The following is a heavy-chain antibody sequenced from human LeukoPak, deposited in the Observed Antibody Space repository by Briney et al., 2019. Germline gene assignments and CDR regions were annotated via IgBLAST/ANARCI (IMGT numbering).Heavy chain of an antibody. Sequence: SETLSLTCTVSGGSISSYYWSWIRQPPGKGLEWIGEVDLNGATNYNPSLESRVSMSIDKSGNHLSLKLTSVTAADTATYYCTRESGAFSPFGFWGQGTLVTVSS. CDR2: VDLNGAT. CDR3: TRESGAFSPFGF. D-gene: IGHD1-26*01. J-gene: IGHJ4*02. CDR1: GGSISSYY. V-gene: IGHV4-59*12.